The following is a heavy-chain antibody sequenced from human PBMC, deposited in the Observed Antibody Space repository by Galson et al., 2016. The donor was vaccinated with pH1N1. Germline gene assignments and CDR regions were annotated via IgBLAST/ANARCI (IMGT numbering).Heavy chain of an antibody. CDR1: GFTFSSYA. V-gene: IGHV3-23*01. CDR3: ARETPYSSGWGYYYGMDV. J-gene: IGHJ6*02. D-gene: IGHD6-19*01. CDR2: IIGSGGST. Sequence: SLRLSCAASGFTFSSYAMSWVRQAPGKGLEWVSAIIGSGGSTYYADSVKGRFTISRDNSKNTLYLEMNSLRAGDTAVYYCARETPYSSGWGYYYGMDVWGQGTTVTVSS.